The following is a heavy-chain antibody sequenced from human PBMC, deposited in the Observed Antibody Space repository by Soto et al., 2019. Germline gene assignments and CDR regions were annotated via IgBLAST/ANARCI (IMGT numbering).Heavy chain of an antibody. CDR1: GFTFSSYG. J-gene: IGHJ4*02. CDR2: ISYDGSNK. CDR3: AKAAYYDILTGSIDY. Sequence: QVQLVEAGGGVVQPGRSLRLSCAASGFTFSSYGMHWVRQAPGKGLEWVAVISYDGSNKYYADSVKGRFTISRDNSKNPLYLQMNSLRAEDTAVYYCAKAAYYDILTGSIDYWGQGTLVTVSS. V-gene: IGHV3-30*18. D-gene: IGHD3-9*01.